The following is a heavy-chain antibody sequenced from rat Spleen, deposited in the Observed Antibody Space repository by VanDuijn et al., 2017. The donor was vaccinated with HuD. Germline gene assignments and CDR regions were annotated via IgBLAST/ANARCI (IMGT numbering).Heavy chain of an antibody. CDR2: ISYDGTAT. V-gene: IGHV5-29*01. J-gene: IGHJ1*01. CDR1: GFTFNDCY. Sequence: EVHLVESGGGLVQPGSPLKLSCAASGFTFNDCYMAWVRQAPTKGLEWVATISYDGTATYYRDSVKGRFTLSRDNAKSTLYLEMDSLRSEDMATYYCVRQGYLRDWYFDFWGPGTMVTVSS. D-gene: IGHD2-5*01. CDR3: VRQGYLRDWYFDF.